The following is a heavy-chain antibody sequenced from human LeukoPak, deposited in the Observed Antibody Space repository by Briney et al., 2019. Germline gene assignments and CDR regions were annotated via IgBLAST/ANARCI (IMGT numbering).Heavy chain of an antibody. CDR2: ISGSGGST. V-gene: IGHV3-23*01. J-gene: IGHJ3*02. CDR3: AKVGYYDILTGSDAFDI. CDR1: GFTFSSYA. Sequence: GGSLRLSCAASGFTFSSYAMSWVRQAPGNGLEWVSAISGSGGSTYYADSVKGRFTISRDNSKNTLYLQMNSLRAVDTAVYYCAKVGYYDILTGSDAFDIWGQGTMVTVSS. D-gene: IGHD3-9*01.